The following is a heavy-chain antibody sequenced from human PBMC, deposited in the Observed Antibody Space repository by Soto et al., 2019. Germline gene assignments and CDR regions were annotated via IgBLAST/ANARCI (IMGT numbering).Heavy chain of an antibody. CDR1: GYTFTSYY. D-gene: IGHD2-2*01. V-gene: IGHV1-46*03. Sequence: ASVKVSCKASGYTFTSYYMHWVRQAPGQGLEWMGIINPSGGSTSYAQKFQGRVTMTRDTSTSTVYMELSSLRSEDTAVYYCARDRKDIVVVPAAIEPLAYWGQGTLVTVSS. CDR3: ARDRKDIVVVPAAIEPLAY. J-gene: IGHJ4*02. CDR2: INPSGGST.